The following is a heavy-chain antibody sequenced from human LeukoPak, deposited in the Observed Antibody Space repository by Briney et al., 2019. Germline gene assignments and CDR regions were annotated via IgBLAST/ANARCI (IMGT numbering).Heavy chain of an antibody. CDR3: ATDDYKGLGY. V-gene: IGHV3-74*01. J-gene: IGHJ4*02. CDR2: IIQDGSAT. Sequence: PGGSLRLSCAASGFTFSSYAMSWVRHAPGKGLVWVSHIIQDGSATFYADSVKGRFTISRDNAKNTVYLQMNSLRAEDTAVYYCATDDYKGLGYWGQGTPVTVSS. CDR1: GFTFSSYA. D-gene: IGHD3-16*01.